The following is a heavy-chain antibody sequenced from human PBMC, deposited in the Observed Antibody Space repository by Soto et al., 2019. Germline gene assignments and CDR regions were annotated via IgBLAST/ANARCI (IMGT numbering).Heavy chain of an antibody. J-gene: IGHJ3*02. Sequence: GGSLRLSCAASGFTFSSYGMHWVRQAPGKGLEWVAVIWYDGSNKYYADSVKGRFTISRDNSKNTLYLQMNSLRAEDTAVYYCARLLFPHYDILSESDAFDIWGQGTMVTVSS. CDR2: IWYDGSNK. CDR3: ARLLFPHYDILSESDAFDI. CDR1: GFTFSSYG. D-gene: IGHD3-9*01. V-gene: IGHV3-33*01.